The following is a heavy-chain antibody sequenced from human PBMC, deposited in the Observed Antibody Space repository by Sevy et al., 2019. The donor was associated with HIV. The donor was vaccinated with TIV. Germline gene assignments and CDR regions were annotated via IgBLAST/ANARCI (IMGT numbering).Heavy chain of an antibody. CDR3: ARQDCSFDY. D-gene: IGHD2-21*02. CDR2: INHSGST. J-gene: IGHJ4*02. V-gene: IGHV4-34*01. CDR1: GGSFSGYY. Sequence: SETLSLTCAVYGGSFSGYYWSWIRQPPGKGLEWIGEINHSGSTNYNPSLKSQVTISVDTSKNQFSLKLSSVTAADTAMYYCARQDCSFDYWGQGTLVTVSS.